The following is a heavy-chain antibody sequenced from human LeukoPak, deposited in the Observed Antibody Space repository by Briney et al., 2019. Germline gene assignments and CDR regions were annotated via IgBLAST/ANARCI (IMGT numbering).Heavy chain of an antibody. D-gene: IGHD6-6*01. CDR3: ARLLRYNSSSGPRRRGYCYYMDV. CDR2: INHSGST. CDR1: GGSFSGYY. V-gene: IGHV4-34*01. Sequence: PSETLSLTCAVYGGSFSGYYWSWIRQPPGKGLEWIGEINHSGSTNYNPSLKSRATISVDTSKNQFSLKLSSVTAADTAVYYCARLLRYNSSSGPRRRGYCYYMDVWGKGTTVTVSS. J-gene: IGHJ6*03.